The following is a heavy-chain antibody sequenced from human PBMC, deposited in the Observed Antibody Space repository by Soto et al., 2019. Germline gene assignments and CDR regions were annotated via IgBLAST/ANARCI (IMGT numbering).Heavy chain of an antibody. Sequence: ESGGGVVQPGRSLRLSCAASGFTFSSYGMHWVRQAPGKGLEWVAVIWYDGSNKYYADSVKGRFTISRDNSKNTLYLQMNSLRAEDTAVYYCARGPGTPDDAFDIWGQGTMVTVSS. CDR2: IWYDGSNK. D-gene: IGHD3-10*01. V-gene: IGHV3-33*01. CDR3: ARGPGTPDDAFDI. CDR1: GFTFSSYG. J-gene: IGHJ3*02.